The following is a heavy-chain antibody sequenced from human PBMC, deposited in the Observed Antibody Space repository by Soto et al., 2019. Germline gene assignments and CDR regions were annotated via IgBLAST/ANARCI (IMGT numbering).Heavy chain of an antibody. CDR2: INDDGIST. D-gene: IGHD6-13*01. Sequence: WSLRLSCAASGFTFSMYWMHWVRQVPGKGPEWVSRINDDGISTNYADSVKGRFTISRDNAKNTLYLQMNALRVEDTAVYYCTRGPRSTSAGTGAFWGQGTLVTAPQ. J-gene: IGHJ4*02. CDR1: GFTFSMYW. V-gene: IGHV3-74*01. CDR3: TRGPRSTSAGTGAF.